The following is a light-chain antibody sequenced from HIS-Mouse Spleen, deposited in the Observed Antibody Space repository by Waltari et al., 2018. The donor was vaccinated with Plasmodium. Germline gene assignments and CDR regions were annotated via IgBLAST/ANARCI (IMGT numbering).Light chain of an antibody. Sequence: SYELTQPPSVSVSPGQTARITCSGDALPKQYAYWYQQKPGQAPVRVIYKESERPAGISERCSGSSSGTTVTLTISGVQAEDESDYYCQSADSSGTPNWVFGGGTKLTVL. J-gene: IGLJ3*02. V-gene: IGLV3-25*03. CDR2: KES. CDR1: ALPKQY. CDR3: QSADSSGTPNWV.